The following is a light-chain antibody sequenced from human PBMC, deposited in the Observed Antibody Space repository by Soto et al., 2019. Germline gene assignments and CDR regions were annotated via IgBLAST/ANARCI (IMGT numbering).Light chain of an antibody. J-gene: IGKJ4*01. CDR3: QQYNNWPLL. CDR2: GAS. CDR1: QTVTSNY. Sequence: EIVLTQSPGTLSSSPGGRATLSCRASQTVTSNYLAWYQQKRGQAPRLLIWGASIRAADLPDRFSGGGSGTDFTLTISSLQSEDFAVYYCQQYNNWPLLFGGGTKVDIK. V-gene: IGKV3-20*01.